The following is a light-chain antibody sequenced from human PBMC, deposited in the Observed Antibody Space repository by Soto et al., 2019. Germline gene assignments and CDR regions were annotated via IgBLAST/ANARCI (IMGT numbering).Light chain of an antibody. CDR2: DAA. CDR3: QQYNIGYT. J-gene: IGKJ2*01. Sequence: IQMTQSPSTLSASVGDRVTITCRASQSINKWVAWFQQKSGRAPKLLIYDAATFQSGVPSRFSGTGSGTDFSLTISSLQPEDFATYYCQQYNIGYTFGQGTRLDIK. CDR1: QSINKW. V-gene: IGKV1-5*01.